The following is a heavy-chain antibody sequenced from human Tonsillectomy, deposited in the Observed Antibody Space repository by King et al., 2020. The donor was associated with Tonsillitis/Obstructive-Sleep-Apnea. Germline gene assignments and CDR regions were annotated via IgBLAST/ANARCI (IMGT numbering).Heavy chain of an antibody. Sequence: QLVQSGAEVKKPGESLRISCKGSGYRFTSYWISWVRQMPGKGLEWMGTIDPSDSYTKYSPSFQGHVTISVDKSISTAYLQWSSLKASDTAMYYCARLYLHGPSDNGGYYGMDVWGQGTTVTVSS. CDR3: ARLYLHGPSDNGGYYGMDV. D-gene: IGHD3-22*01. V-gene: IGHV5-10-1*03. J-gene: IGHJ6*02. CDR2: IDPSDSYT. CDR1: GYRFTSYW.